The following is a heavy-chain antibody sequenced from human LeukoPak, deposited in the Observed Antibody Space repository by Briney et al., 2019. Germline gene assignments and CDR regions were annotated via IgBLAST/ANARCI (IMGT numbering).Heavy chain of an antibody. CDR3: AKERDTAMVTIDY. J-gene: IGHJ4*02. Sequence: GRCLRLSCAASGFTFSSYSMGWVRHAPDKGLEWVAFIRNDGSNKYYADSVKGGFTICRDNSKNTLYMQMNSLRAEDTAVYYCAKERDTAMVTIDYWGQGNLVTVSS. V-gene: IGHV3-30*02. CDR2: IRNDGSNK. CDR1: GFTFSSYS. D-gene: IGHD5-18*01.